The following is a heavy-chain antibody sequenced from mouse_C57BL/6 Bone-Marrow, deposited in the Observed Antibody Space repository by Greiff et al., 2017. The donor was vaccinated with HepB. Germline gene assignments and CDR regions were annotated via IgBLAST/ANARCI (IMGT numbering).Heavy chain of an antibody. D-gene: IGHD2-5*01. Sequence: VKLQQPGAELVMPGASVKLSCKASGYTFTSYWMHWVKQRPGQGLEWIGEIDPSDSYTNYNQKFKGKSTLTVDKSSSTAYMQLSSLTSEDSAVYYCARYYSNYRYYFDYWGQGTTLTVSS. CDR1: GYTFTSYW. V-gene: IGHV1-69*01. J-gene: IGHJ2*01. CDR3: ARYYSNYRYYFDY. CDR2: IDPSDSYT.